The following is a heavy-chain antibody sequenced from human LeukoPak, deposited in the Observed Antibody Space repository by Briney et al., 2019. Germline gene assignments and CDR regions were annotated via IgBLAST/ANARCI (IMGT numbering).Heavy chain of an antibody. Sequence: GGSLGLSCAASGFTFSNAWMSWVRQAPGKGLEWVGRIKSKTDGGTTDYAAPVKGRFTISRDDSKNTLYLQMNSLKTEDTAVYYCTTDYSNYDILTGYKYWGQGTLVTVSS. J-gene: IGHJ4*02. CDR1: GFTFSNAW. V-gene: IGHV3-15*01. CDR2: IKSKTDGGTT. CDR3: TTDYSNYDILTGYKY. D-gene: IGHD3-9*01.